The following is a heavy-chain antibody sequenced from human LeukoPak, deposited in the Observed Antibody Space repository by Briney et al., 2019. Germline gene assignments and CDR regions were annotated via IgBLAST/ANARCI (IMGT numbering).Heavy chain of an antibody. V-gene: IGHV4-39*01. Sequence: SETLSLTCTVSGASLSSSTYYWGWIRQPPGKGLEWIGSIYYSGSTYYNPSLKSRVTMSVDTSKNQFSLKLSSVTAADTAVYYCARHAGGISATGTRLFDYWGQGTLVTVSS. CDR2: IYYSGST. CDR1: GASLSSSTYY. CDR3: ARHAGGISATGTRLFDY. D-gene: IGHD6-13*01. J-gene: IGHJ4*02.